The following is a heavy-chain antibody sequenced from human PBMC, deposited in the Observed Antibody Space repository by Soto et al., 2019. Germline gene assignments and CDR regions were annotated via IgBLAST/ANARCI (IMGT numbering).Heavy chain of an antibody. V-gene: IGHV3-21*01. D-gene: IGHD3-3*01. J-gene: IGHJ6*03. Sequence: EVQLVESGGGLVKPGGSLRLSCAASGFTFSSYSMNWVRQAPGKGLEWVSSISSSSSYIYYADSVKGRFTISRDNAKNSLYLQMNSLRAEDTAVYYCARDQVLRFFEWLNYMPYSYYYYMDVWGKGTTVTVSS. CDR2: ISSSSSYI. CDR1: GFTFSSYS. CDR3: ARDQVLRFFEWLNYMPYSYYYYMDV.